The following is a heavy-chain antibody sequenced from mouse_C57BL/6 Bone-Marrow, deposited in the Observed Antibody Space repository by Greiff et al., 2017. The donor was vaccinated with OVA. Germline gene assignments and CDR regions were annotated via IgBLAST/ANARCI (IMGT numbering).Heavy chain of an antibody. CDR2: INYDGSST. J-gene: IGHJ2*01. D-gene: IGHD3-2*02. Sequence: EVKVVESEGGLVQPGSSMKLSCTASGFTFSDYYMAWVRQVPEKGLEWVANINYDGSSTYYLDSLKSRFIISRDNAKNILYLQMSSLKSEDTATYYCAREAQATFFDYWGQGTTLTVSS. CDR3: AREAQATFFDY. V-gene: IGHV5-16*01. CDR1: GFTFSDYY.